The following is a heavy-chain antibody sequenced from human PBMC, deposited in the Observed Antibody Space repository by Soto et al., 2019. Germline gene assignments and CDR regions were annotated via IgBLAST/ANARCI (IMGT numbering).Heavy chain of an antibody. Sequence: LRVSCTDSGFSFNTYVMDWVRQAPGKGLEWVARILYDGSKEYYADPVKGRFTISRDNSKNTLYLQMDRLRVEDTAVYFCAKGLALMADHWGQGTPVTVSS. CDR2: ILYDGSKE. J-gene: IGHJ4*02. D-gene: IGHD2-21*01. V-gene: IGHV3-30*18. CDR3: AKGLALMADH. CDR1: GFSFNTYV.